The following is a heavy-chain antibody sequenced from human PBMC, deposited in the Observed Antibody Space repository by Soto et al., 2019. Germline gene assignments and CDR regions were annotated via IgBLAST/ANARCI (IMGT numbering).Heavy chain of an antibody. D-gene: IGHD1-26*01. J-gene: IGHJ5*02. V-gene: IGHV4-31*03. CDR2: IYYSGST. Sequence: SETLSLTCTVSGGSISSGGYYWSWIRQHPGKGLEWIGYIYYSGSTYYNPSLKSRVTISVDTSKNQFSLKLSSVTAADTAVYYCERGLLQNWLDPWGQGTLVTVYS. CDR1: GGSISSGGYY. CDR3: ERGLLQNWLDP.